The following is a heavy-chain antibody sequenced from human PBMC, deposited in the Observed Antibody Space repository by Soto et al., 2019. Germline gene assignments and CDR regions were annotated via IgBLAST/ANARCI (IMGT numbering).Heavy chain of an antibody. V-gene: IGHV3-9*01. D-gene: IGHD2-2*01. CDR3: ARLRNLNIVVVPAAREGDAFDI. Sequence: GGSLRLSCAASGFTFDDYAMHWVRQAPGKGLEWVSGISWNSGSIGYADSVKGRFTISRDNAKNSLYLQMNSLRAEDTALYYCARLRNLNIVVVPAAREGDAFDIWGQGTMVTVSS. CDR2: ISWNSGSI. CDR1: GFTFDDYA. J-gene: IGHJ3*02.